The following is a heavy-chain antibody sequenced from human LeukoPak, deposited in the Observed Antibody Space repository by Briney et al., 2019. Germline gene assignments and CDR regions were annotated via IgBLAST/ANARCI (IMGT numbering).Heavy chain of an antibody. J-gene: IGHJ3*02. CDR1: GGSFSDYY. CDR3: TRLRLPATIGAFDI. Sequence: PSETLSLTCAVYGGSFSDYYWSWIRQPAGKGLEWIGRINTSGTTTYKPSLRSRVTISVDTSKNQFSLKLSSVTAADTAVYYCTRLRLPATIGAFDIWGQGTMVSVSS. D-gene: IGHD2-2*01. CDR2: INTSGTT. V-gene: IGHV4-59*10.